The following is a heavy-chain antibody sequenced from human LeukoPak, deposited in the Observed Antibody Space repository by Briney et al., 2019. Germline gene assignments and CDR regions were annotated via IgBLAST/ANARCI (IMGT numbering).Heavy chain of an antibody. CDR2: VHYSGAT. V-gene: IGHV4-39*07. CDR3: ASSRGSHMDV. D-gene: IGHD3-10*01. J-gene: IGHJ6*03. Sequence: SETLSLTCSVSGGSISRSDYYWACIRQPPGKELEWLGTVHYSGATYYNPSLKSRVTFSIDTSKNQFSLKLSSVTAADTSVYYCASSRGSHMDVWGKGTTVTVSS. CDR1: GGSISRSDYY.